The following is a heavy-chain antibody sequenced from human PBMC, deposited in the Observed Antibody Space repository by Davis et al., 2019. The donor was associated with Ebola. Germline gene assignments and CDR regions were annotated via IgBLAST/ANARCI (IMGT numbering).Heavy chain of an antibody. CDR1: GFPFSDYY. CDR3: ARDLLNDIVVLVAATDI. J-gene: IGHJ3*02. V-gene: IGHV3-11*01. Sequence: GESLKISCAASGFPFSDYYMSWIRQAPGKGLEWVSYISSSGSTIYYADSVKGRFTISRDNAKNSLYLQMNSLRAEDTAVYYCARDLLNDIVVLVAATDIWGQGTMVTVSS. D-gene: IGHD2-15*01. CDR2: ISSSGSTI.